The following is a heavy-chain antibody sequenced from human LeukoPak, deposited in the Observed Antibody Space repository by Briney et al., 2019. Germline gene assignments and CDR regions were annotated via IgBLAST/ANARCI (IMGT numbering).Heavy chain of an antibody. V-gene: IGHV3-33*06. J-gene: IGHJ4*02. CDR1: GFTFSSYG. Sequence: AGGSLRLSCAASGFTFSSYGMHWVRQSPGKPLEWVAVIWYDGSNKYYADSVKGRFTISRDNSKNTLYLQMNSLRAEDTAVYYCAKDSLHGYSYGYLDYWGQGTLVTVSS. CDR3: AKDSLHGYSYGYLDY. CDR2: IWYDGSNK. D-gene: IGHD5-18*01.